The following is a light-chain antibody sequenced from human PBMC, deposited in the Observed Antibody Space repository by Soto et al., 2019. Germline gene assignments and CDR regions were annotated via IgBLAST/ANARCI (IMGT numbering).Light chain of an antibody. CDR3: AAWDDSLNGPV. CDR2: SHN. Sequence: QSVLTQPPSASGTPGQGVTISCSGSRSNIGSNTVIWYQQLPGTAPKLLIYSHNQRPSGVPDRFSGSKSGTSASLAISGLQSEDEADYYCAAWDDSLNGPVFGGGTKLTVL. J-gene: IGLJ2*01. V-gene: IGLV1-44*01. CDR1: RSNIGSNT.